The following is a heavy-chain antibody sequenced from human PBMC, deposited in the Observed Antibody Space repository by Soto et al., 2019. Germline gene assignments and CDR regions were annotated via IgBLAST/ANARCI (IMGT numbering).Heavy chain of an antibody. D-gene: IGHD3-10*01. Sequence: EVQLLESGGGLVQPGGSLRLSCAASGFTFSSYAMSWVRQAPGKGLEWVSAISGSGGSTYYADSVKGRFTISRDNSKKPLYLQMNSLRAEDTAVYYCAKESTAYGSGLDYWGQGTLVTVSS. J-gene: IGHJ4*02. CDR3: AKESTAYGSGLDY. V-gene: IGHV3-23*01. CDR1: GFTFSSYA. CDR2: ISGSGGST.